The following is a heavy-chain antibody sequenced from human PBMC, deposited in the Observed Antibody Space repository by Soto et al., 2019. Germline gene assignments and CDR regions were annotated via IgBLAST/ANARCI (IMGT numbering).Heavy chain of an antibody. CDR1: GFTFSSYS. J-gene: IGHJ5*02. CDR2: ISSSSSYI. V-gene: IGHV3-21*01. Sequence: EVQLVESGGGLVKPGGSLRLSCAASGFTFSSYSMNWVHQAPGKGLEWVSSISSSSSYIYYADSVKGRFTISRDNAKNSLYLQMNSLRAEDTAVYYCARESTYYYGSGNRLPGWFDPWGQGTLVTVSS. D-gene: IGHD3-10*01. CDR3: ARESTYYYGSGNRLPGWFDP.